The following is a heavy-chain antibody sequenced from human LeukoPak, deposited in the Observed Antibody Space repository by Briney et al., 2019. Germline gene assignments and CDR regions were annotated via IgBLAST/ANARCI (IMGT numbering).Heavy chain of an antibody. J-gene: IGHJ6*03. V-gene: IGHV3-21*01. CDR2: SSSSSSYI. CDR3: AKVTTDYYDSSGYIEDYYMDV. Sequence: GGSPRLSCAASGFTFSSYSMNWVRQAPGKGLEWVSSSSSSSSYIYYADSVKGRFTISRDNAKNSLYLQMNSLRAEDTAVYYCAKVTTDYYDSSGYIEDYYMDVWGKGTTVTISS. D-gene: IGHD3-22*01. CDR1: GFTFSSYS.